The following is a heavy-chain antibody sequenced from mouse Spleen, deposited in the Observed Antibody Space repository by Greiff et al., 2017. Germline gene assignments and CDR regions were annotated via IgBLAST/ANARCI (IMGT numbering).Heavy chain of an antibody. V-gene: IGHV1-74*01. Sequence: QVQLKQPGAELVKPGASVKVSCKASGYTFTSYWMHWVKQRPGQGLEWIGRIHPSDSDTNYNQKFKGKATLTVDKSSSTAYMQLSSLTSEDSAVYYCAIRGVLTWFAYWGQGTLVTVSA. CDR1: GYTFTSYW. CDR3: AIRGVLTWFAY. J-gene: IGHJ3*01. CDR2: IHPSDSDT.